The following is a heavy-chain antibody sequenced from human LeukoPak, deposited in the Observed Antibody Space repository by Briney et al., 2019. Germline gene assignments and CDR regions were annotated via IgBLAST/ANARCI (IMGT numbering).Heavy chain of an antibody. CDR2: IYYSGST. V-gene: IGHV4-61*08. Sequence: SETLSLTCTVSGGSISSGGYYWSWIRQHPGKGLEWIGYIYYSGSTNYNPSLKSRVTISVDTSKNQFSLKLSSVTAADTAVYYCARRVFSSSSSWYYFDYWGQGTLVTVSS. CDR1: GGSISSGGYY. CDR3: ARRVFSSSSSWYYFDY. D-gene: IGHD6-13*01. J-gene: IGHJ4*02.